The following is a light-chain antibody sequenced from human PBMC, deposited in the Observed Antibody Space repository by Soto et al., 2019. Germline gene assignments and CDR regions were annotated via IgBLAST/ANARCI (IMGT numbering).Light chain of an antibody. V-gene: IGLV1-40*01. CDR1: SSNIGAGYD. CDR2: GNT. Sequence: QSVRTQPPSVSGAPGQRVTISCTGSSSNIGAGYDVHWYQQLPGTAPKLLIYGNTNRPSGVPDRFSGSKSGTSASLAITGLQAEDEADYYCQSHDTSLSGYVFGTGTKLTVL. CDR3: QSHDTSLSGYV. J-gene: IGLJ1*01.